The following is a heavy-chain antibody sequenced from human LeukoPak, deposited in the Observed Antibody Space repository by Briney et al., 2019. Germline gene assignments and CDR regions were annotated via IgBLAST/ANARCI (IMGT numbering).Heavy chain of an antibody. Sequence: PSETLSLTCTVSGGSISSYYWSWIRQPPGKGLEWIGYIYYSGSTNYNPSLKSRVTISVDTSKNQFSMNLSSVTAADTAVYYCAGRLVGQPFGYWGQGTLVTVSS. CDR1: GGSISSYY. V-gene: IGHV4-59*12. J-gene: IGHJ4*02. D-gene: IGHD6-19*01. CDR3: AGRLVGQPFGY. CDR2: IYYSGST.